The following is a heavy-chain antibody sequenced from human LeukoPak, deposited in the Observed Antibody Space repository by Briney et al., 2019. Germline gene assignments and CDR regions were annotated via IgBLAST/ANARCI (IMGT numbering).Heavy chain of an antibody. D-gene: IGHD5-18*01. V-gene: IGHV3-7*01. CDR2: IKRDGSEE. Sequence: PGGSLRLSCAASGFTFSSYWMSWVRQAPGKGLEWVANIKRDGSEEYYVDSVKGRFTISRDNAKNSLYLQMNSLRAEDTAVYYCARDRYSYGSYFDYWGQGTLVTVSS. J-gene: IGHJ4*02. CDR3: ARDRYSYGSYFDY. CDR1: GFTFSSYW.